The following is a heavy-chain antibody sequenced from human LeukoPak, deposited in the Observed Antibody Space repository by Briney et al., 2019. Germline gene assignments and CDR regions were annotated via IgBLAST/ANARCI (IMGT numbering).Heavy chain of an antibody. Sequence: QPGRSLRLSCAASGFTFSSYGMHWVRQAPGKGLEWVAVISHDGSNKYYADSVKGRFTISRDNSKNTLYLQMNSLRAEDTAVYYCAKERITGTTSIDYWGQGTLVTVSS. CDR3: AKERITGTTSIDY. CDR2: ISHDGSNK. J-gene: IGHJ4*02. CDR1: GFTFSSYG. V-gene: IGHV3-30*18. D-gene: IGHD1-7*01.